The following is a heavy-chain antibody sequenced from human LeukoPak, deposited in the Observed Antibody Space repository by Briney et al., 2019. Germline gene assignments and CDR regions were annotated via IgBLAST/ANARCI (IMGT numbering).Heavy chain of an antibody. CDR1: GGSISSSSYY. CDR3: ARTGGSGSYFNWAYFDY. Sequence: KPSETLSLTCTVSGGSISSSSYYWGWIRQPPGKGLEWIGSLYYSGSTYYNPSLKSRVTISVDTSKNQFSLKLSSVTAADTAVYYCARTGGSGSYFNWAYFDYWGQGTLVTVSS. CDR2: LYYSGST. D-gene: IGHD3-10*01. J-gene: IGHJ4*02. V-gene: IGHV4-39*07.